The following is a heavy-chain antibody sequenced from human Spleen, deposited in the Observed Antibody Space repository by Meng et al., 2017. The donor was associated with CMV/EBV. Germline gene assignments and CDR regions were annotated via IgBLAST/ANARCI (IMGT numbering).Heavy chain of an antibody. V-gene: IGHV4-59*01. CDR2: MSHSGST. J-gene: IGHJ6*02. D-gene: IGHD6-6*01. CDR1: GDSIGTYY. Sequence: SETLSLTCTVSGDSIGTYYWSWIRQPPGKGLEWIGHMSHSGSTNYNPSLKRRVSISVDTSKNQFSLKLRSVTAADTAEYYCVRDRRRYSSSSGNYYNYGMDVWGQGTTVTVSS. CDR3: VRDRRRYSSSSGNYYNYGMDV.